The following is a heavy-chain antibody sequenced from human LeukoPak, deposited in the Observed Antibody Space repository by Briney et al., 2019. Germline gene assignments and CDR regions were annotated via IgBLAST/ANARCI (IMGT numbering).Heavy chain of an antibody. CDR1: GFTFSSYA. Sequence: GGSLRLSCAASGFTFSSYAMGWVRQAPRKGLEWVSDISGSGGSTKYADSVKGRFTISRDNSKNTLYLQINSLGAEDTAVYYCAKVAQDFDWYGPHFDLWGRGTLVTVSS. V-gene: IGHV3-23*01. J-gene: IGHJ2*01. CDR3: AKVAQDFDWYGPHFDL. CDR2: ISGSGGST. D-gene: IGHD3-9*01.